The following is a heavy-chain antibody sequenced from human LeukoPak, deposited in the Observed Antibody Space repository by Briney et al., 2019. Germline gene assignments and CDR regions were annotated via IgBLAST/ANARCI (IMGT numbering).Heavy chain of an antibody. CDR3: ARARSPITIFGVADPWGWFDP. CDR2: IYTSRST. V-gene: IGHV4-4*07. D-gene: IGHD3-3*01. CDR1: GVSISSYY. J-gene: IGHJ5*02. Sequence: PSETLSLTCTVSGVSISSYYWSWIRQPAGKGLEWIGRIYTSRSTNYNPSLKSRVTMSVDTSKNQFSLKLSSVTAADTAVYYCARARSPITIFGVADPWGWFDPWGQGTLVTVSS.